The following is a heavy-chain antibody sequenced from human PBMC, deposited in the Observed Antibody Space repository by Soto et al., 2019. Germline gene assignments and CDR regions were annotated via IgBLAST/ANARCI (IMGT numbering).Heavy chain of an antibody. CDR1: GYSFAGYW. V-gene: IGHV5-10-1*01. J-gene: IGHJ4*02. CDR3: ARQIYDSDTGPNFQYYFDS. CDR2: IDPSDSQT. D-gene: IGHD3-22*01. Sequence: GESLKISCKGSGYSFAGYWITWVRQKPGKGLEWMGRIDPSDSQTYYSTSFRGHVTISVTKSITTVFLQWSSLRTSDTAMYYCARQIYDSDTGPNFQYYFDSWGQGTPVTVSS.